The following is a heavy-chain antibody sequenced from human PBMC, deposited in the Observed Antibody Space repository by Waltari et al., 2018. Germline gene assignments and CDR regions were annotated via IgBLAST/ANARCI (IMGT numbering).Heavy chain of an antibody. CDR1: GDPISSRPYS. V-gene: IGHV4-39*01. J-gene: IGHJ5*02. D-gene: IGHD3-16*01. Sequence: QMQLQESGPGLVKPSETLSLTCSVSGDPISSRPYSWSWIRQPPGKGLEWIGNIYYTGSTYYNPSLKSRVAMSVDTSKNQFSLTLNSVTATDAAVYFCARATRLMTTFGGVTTFDPWGQGALVTVSS. CDR3: ARATRLMTTFGGVTTFDP. CDR2: IYYTGST.